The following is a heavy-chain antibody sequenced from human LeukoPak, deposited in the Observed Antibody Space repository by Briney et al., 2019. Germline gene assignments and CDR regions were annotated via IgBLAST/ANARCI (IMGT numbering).Heavy chain of an antibody. Sequence: GGSLRLSCAASGFTFSSYAMSWVPQAPGKGLEWVSAISGSGGSTYYADSVKGRFTISRDNSKNTLYLQMNSLRAQDTAVYYCATQPDFWSGYSDDYWGQGTLVTVSS. V-gene: IGHV3-23*01. CDR3: ATQPDFWSGYSDDY. D-gene: IGHD3-3*01. J-gene: IGHJ4*02. CDR1: GFTFSSYA. CDR2: ISGSGGST.